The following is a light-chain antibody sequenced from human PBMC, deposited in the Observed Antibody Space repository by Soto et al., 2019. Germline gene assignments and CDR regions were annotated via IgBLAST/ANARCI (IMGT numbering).Light chain of an antibody. V-gene: IGLV2-14*01. CDR3: SSYTSSSTLV. J-gene: IGLJ2*01. CDR1: SSDVGGYNY. Sequence: QSALTQPASVSGSPGQSITISCTGTSSDVGGYNYVSWYQQHPGKAPKLMIYEVSNRPSGVSNRFSGSKSGNTASLTISGLQXXXEXXXYCSSYTSSSTLVFGGGTQLTVL. CDR2: EVS.